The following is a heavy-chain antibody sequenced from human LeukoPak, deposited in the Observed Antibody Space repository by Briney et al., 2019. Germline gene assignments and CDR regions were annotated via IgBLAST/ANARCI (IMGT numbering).Heavy chain of an antibody. V-gene: IGHV4-34*01. CDR3: ARRSGPFGVIIKRSSHGPIGY. D-gene: IGHD3-3*01. CDR2: INHSGST. CDR1: GGSFSGYY. Sequence: SETLSLTCAVYGGSFSGYYWSWIRQPPGKGLEWIGEINHSGSTNYNPSLKSRVTISVDTSKNQFSLKLSSVTAADTAVYYCARRSGPFGVIIKRSSHGPIGYWGQGTLVTVSS. J-gene: IGHJ4*02.